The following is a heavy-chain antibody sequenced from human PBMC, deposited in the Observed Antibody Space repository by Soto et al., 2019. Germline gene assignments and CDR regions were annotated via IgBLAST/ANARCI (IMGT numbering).Heavy chain of an antibody. CDR1: GFTFDDYA. Sequence: EVQLVESGGGLAQPGRSLRLSCAASGFTFDDYAMHWVRQAPGKGLEWVSGISWNSGSIGYADSVKGRFTISRDNAKKSLYLQMNSRRAEDTALYYCASGRGYGILTGYYPYFDYWGQGTLVTVSS. V-gene: IGHV3-9*01. CDR2: ISWNSGSI. J-gene: IGHJ4*02. CDR3: ASGRGYGILTGYYPYFDY. D-gene: IGHD3-9*01.